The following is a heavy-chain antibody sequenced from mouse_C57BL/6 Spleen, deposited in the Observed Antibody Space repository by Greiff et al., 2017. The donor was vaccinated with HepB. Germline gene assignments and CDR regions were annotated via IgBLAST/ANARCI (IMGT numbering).Heavy chain of an antibody. V-gene: IGHV1-54*01. D-gene: IGHD2-3*01. CDR1: GYAFTNYL. J-gene: IGHJ2*01. Sequence: QVQLQQSGAELVRPGTSVKVSCKASGYAFTNYLIEWVKQRPGQGLEWIGVINPGSGGTNYNEKFKGKATLTADKSSSTAYMQLSSLTSEDSAVYFCARSKAGDGVYWGQGTTLTVSS. CDR3: ARSKAGDGVY. CDR2: INPGSGGT.